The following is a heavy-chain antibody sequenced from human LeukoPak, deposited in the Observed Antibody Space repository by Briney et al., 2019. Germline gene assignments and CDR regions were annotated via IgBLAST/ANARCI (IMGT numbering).Heavy chain of an antibody. CDR3: ARRVPRAASAFDI. CDR2: INHSGST. Sequence: SETLSLTCAVYGGSFSGYYWSWIRQPPGKGLEWIGEINHSGSTNYNPCLKSRVTRSVDTSKNLYSLKLSSVTAADTAVYYCARRVPRAASAFDIWGQGTMVTVSS. V-gene: IGHV4-34*01. CDR1: GGSFSGYY. D-gene: IGHD2-15*01. J-gene: IGHJ3*02.